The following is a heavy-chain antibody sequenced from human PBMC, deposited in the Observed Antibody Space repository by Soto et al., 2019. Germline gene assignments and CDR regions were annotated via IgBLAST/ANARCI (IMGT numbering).Heavy chain of an antibody. CDR3: ARGYCTTTICDPWFDP. J-gene: IGHJ5*02. CDR2: VYPGDSDT. Sequence: GESLKISCTGSGYAFTSYWIAWVRQMPGKGLEWMGIVYPGDSDTRYSPSFQGQVTISADKSITTAYLQWSSLKASDTAMYYCARGYCTTTICDPWFDPWGQGTLVTVSS. CDR1: GYAFTSYW. D-gene: IGHD2-2*01. V-gene: IGHV5-51*01.